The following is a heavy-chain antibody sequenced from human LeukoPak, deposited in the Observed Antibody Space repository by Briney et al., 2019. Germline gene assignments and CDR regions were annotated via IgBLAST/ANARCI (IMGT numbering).Heavy chain of an antibody. J-gene: IGHJ4*02. CDR3: AKGYGYPSFFDY. Sequence: GGSLRLSCAASGFTFSSYAMSWVRQAPGKGLEWVSGISGSDGSTYYADSVQGRFTISRDNSKNTLYLQIDSLRAEDTAAYYCAKGYGYPSFFDYWGQGTLVTVSS. CDR1: GFTFSSYA. D-gene: IGHD5-18*01. V-gene: IGHV3-23*01. CDR2: ISGSDGST.